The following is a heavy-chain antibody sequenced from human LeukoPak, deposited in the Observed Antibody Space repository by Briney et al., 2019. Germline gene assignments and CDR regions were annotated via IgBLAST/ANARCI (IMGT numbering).Heavy chain of an antibody. CDR2: IIPILGIA. J-gene: IGHJ6*02. CDR3: AGGPPGYCSSTSCPKPYYYYGMDV. D-gene: IGHD2-2*01. Sequence: ASVKVSCKASGGTFSSYAISWVRQAPGQGLEWMGRIIPILGIANYAQKFQGRVTITADRSTSTAYMELSSLRSEDTAVCYYAGGPPGYCSSTSCPKPYYYYGMDVWGQGTTVTVSS. V-gene: IGHV1-69*04. CDR1: GGTFSSYA.